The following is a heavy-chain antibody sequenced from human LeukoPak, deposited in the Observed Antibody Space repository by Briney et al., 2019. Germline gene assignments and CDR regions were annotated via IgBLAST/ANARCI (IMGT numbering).Heavy chain of an antibody. V-gene: IGHV1-69*05. CDR1: GGTFSSYA. J-gene: IGHJ3*02. CDR3: AREKYTTTLDAFDI. D-gene: IGHD1-1*01. CDR2: IIPIFGTA. Sequence: SVKVSCKASGGTFSSYAISWVRQAPGQGLGWMGGIIPIFGTANYAQKFQGRVTITTDESTSTAYMELSSLRSEDTAVYYCAREKYTTTLDAFDIWGQGTMVTVSS.